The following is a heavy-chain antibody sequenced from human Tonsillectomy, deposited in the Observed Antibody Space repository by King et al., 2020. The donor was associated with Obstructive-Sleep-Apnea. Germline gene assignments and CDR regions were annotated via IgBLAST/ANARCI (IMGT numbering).Heavy chain of an antibody. CDR2: IYYSGTH. CDR1: GGSMNSYY. Sequence: VQLQESGPGLVKPSETLSLTCTVSGGSMNSYYWSWIRRPPGKGLEWIGYIYYSGTHSYNPSLKSRLTISIDTSNNQFSLNLNSVTAADTAVYYCARGTMIDYWGRGTLVTVSS. J-gene: IGHJ4*02. V-gene: IGHV4-59*01. D-gene: IGHD1-7*01. CDR3: ARGTMIDY.